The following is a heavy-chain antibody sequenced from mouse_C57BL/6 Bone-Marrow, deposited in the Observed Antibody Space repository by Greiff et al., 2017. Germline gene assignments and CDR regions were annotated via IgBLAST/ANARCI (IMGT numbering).Heavy chain of an antibody. J-gene: IGHJ4*01. D-gene: IGHD2-1*01. Sequence: ESGGDLVKPGGSLKLSCAASGFTFSSYGMSWVRQTPDKRLEWVATISSGGSYTYYPDSVKGRFTISRDNAKNTLYLQMSSLKSEDTAMYYCARHLYYGNYGCYAMDYWGQGTSVTVSS. CDR2: ISSGGSYT. CDR3: ARHLYYGNYGCYAMDY. V-gene: IGHV5-6*01. CDR1: GFTFSSYG.